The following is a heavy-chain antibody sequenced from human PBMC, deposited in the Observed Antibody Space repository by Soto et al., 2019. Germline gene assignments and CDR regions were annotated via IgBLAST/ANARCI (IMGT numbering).Heavy chain of an antibody. D-gene: IGHD5-18*01. V-gene: IGHV3-33*01. Sequence: PGGSLRLSCAASGFTFSSYGMHWVRQAPGKGLEWVAVIWYDGSNKYYADSVKGRFTISRDNSKNTLYLQMNSLRAEDTAVYYCARDRFAPEGYGYYYYYGMDVWGQGTTVTVSS. J-gene: IGHJ6*02. CDR1: GFTFSSYG. CDR2: IWYDGSNK. CDR3: ARDRFAPEGYGYYYYYGMDV.